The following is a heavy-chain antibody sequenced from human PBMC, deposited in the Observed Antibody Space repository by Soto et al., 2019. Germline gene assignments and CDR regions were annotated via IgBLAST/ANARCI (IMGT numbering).Heavy chain of an antibody. D-gene: IGHD3-22*01. CDR1: GFTFSSYS. CDR2: IRSSSSYI. CDR3: ARVYDYDDRSVSTSTSDY. V-gene: IGHV3-21*01. J-gene: IGHJ4*02. Sequence: GGSLRLSCAASGFTFSSYSMNWVRQAPGKGLEWVSSIRSSSSYIYYADSVKGRFTISRDNAKNSLYLQMNSLRAEDTAVYYCARVYDYDDRSVSTSTSDYWGQGTLVTVSS.